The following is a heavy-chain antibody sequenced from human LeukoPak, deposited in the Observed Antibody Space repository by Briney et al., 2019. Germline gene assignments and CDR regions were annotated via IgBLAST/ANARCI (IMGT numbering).Heavy chain of an antibody. CDR3: ATYYYGSGSYYADY. J-gene: IGHJ4*02. V-gene: IGHV3-21*01. CDR1: GFTFSSYS. D-gene: IGHD3-10*01. Sequence: GGSLRLSRAASGFTFSSYSMNWVRQAPGKGLEWVSSISSSSSYIYYADSVKGRFTISRDNAKNSLYLQMNSLRAEDTAVYYCATYYYGSGSYYADYWGQGTLVTVSS. CDR2: ISSSSSYI.